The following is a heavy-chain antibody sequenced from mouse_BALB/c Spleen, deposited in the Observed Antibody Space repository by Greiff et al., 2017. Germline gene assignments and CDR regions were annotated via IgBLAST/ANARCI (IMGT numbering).Heavy chain of an antibody. D-gene: IGHD2-10*02. CDR2: ISSGSSTI. Sequence: EVKVVESGGGLVQPGGSRKLSCAASGFTFSSFGMHWVRQAPEKGLEWVAYISSGSSTIYYADTVKGRFTISRDNPKNTLFLQMTSLRSEDTAMYYCARLKYGNYFDYWGQGTTLTVSS. V-gene: IGHV5-17*02. CDR3: ARLKYGNYFDY. J-gene: IGHJ2*01. CDR1: GFTFSSFG.